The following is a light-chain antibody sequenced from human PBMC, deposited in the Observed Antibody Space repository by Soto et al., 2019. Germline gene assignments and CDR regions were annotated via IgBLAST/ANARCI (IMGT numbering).Light chain of an antibody. CDR3: HHFGSLPET. Sequence: EVVLTQSPGTLSLSPGERVTLSCRASQSVARSYLAWYQQKPGRAPRLLFYSAFSRATGIPDRFSGSGSGTDFTLTISRLEPEDFAVYYCHHFGSLPETFGQGNNVE. V-gene: IGKV3-20*01. CDR1: QSVARSY. CDR2: SAF. J-gene: IGKJ1*01.